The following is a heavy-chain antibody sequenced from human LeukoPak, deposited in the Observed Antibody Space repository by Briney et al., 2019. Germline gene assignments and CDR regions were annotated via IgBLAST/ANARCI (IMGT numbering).Heavy chain of an antibody. CDR1: GFTFSSYA. V-gene: IGHV3-30*01. D-gene: IGHD3-10*01. J-gene: IGHJ6*03. CDR3: ARDPNSGFIWFGDSYMDV. CDR2: ISYEGSNK. Sequence: GGSLRLSCAASGFTFSSYAIHWVRQAPGKGLEWVGVISYEGSNKYYADSVKGRFTISRDNSKNTLYLQMNSLRAEDTAVYYCARDPNSGFIWFGDSYMDVWGKGTTVTVSS.